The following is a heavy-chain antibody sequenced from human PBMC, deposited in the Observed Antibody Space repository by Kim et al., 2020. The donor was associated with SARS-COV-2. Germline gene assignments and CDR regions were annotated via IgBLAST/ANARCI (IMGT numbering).Heavy chain of an antibody. CDR3: AAGSGSYYGSVYNWFDP. Sequence: LTSRVTISVDTSKNQFSLKLSSVTAADTAVYYCAAGSGSYYGSVYNWFDPWGQGTLVTVSS. V-gene: IGHV4-39*01. D-gene: IGHD1-26*01. J-gene: IGHJ5*02.